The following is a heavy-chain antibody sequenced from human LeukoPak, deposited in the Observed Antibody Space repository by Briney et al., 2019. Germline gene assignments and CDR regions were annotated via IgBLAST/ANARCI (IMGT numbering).Heavy chain of an antibody. CDR3: ARGDGDLYYYYCYMDV. D-gene: IGHD4-17*01. Sequence: SETLSLTCTVSGGSISSYYWSWIRDPAGGGLEWIGRIYTSGSTNYNPSLKSRVTMSVDTSTKQFSLKLSSVTAADTAVYYCARGDGDLYYYYCYMDVWGKGTTVTVSS. CDR2: IYTSGST. CDR1: GGSISSYY. V-gene: IGHV4-4*07. J-gene: IGHJ6*03.